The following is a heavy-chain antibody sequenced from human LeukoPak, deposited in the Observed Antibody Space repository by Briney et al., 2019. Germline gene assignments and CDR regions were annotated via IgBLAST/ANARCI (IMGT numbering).Heavy chain of an antibody. CDR1: GFTFSSYW. D-gene: IGHD6-13*01. Sequence: GGSLRLSCAASGFTFSSYWMSWVCQPPGKGLEWVANIKQDGSEKHYVDSVKGRFTISRDNAKNSLYVQMNSLRVEDTAVYYCVRAGGSSWSDYWGQGTLVTVSS. CDR2: IKQDGSEK. CDR3: VRAGGSSWSDY. J-gene: IGHJ4*02. V-gene: IGHV3-7*01.